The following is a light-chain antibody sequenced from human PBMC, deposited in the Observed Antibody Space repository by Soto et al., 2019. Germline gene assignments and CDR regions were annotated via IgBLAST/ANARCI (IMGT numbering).Light chain of an antibody. CDR3: SSNAGSNDLRV. J-gene: IGLJ3*02. Sequence: ALTQPPSASGSPGQSVTISCTGTSSDLGGYNYVSWYQQHPGKAPKLMIYEVSKRPSGVPDRFSGSKSGNTASLTVSGLQTEDEADYYCSSNAGSNDLRVFGGGTKLTVL. CDR2: EVS. CDR1: SSDLGGYNY. V-gene: IGLV2-8*01.